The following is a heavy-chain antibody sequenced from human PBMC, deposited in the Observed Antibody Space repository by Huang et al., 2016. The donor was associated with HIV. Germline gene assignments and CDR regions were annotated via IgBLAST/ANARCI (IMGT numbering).Heavy chain of an antibody. J-gene: IGHJ4*02. D-gene: IGHD3-22*01. CDR1: GGTFSSYA. CDR3: ARARGYYDSSVSYYFDY. CDR2: IIPIFGTA. Sequence: QVQLVQSGAEVKKPGSSVKVSCKASGGTFSSYAIRWVRQAVGQGLGWMGGIIPIFGTANYAQKCQGRVTITADESTSTAYMELSSLRSEDTAVYYCARARGYYDSSVSYYFDYWGQGTLVTVSS. V-gene: IGHV1-69*13.